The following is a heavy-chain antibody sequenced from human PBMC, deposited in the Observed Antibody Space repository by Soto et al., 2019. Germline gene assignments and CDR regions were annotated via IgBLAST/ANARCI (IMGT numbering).Heavy chain of an antibody. Sequence: QVQLQQWGAGPLRPLETLSLTCGVSGGSFSGYYWACIRQSPGKGLEWIGQINDRGSINYNPSLKSRVSISVDTSKNHYSLNLGSVTAADTAVYYCARESHDILTGPPWVWYFDLWGRGTLVTVSS. D-gene: IGHD3-9*01. J-gene: IGHJ2*01. CDR2: INDRGSI. CDR3: ARESHDILTGPPWVWYFDL. CDR1: GGSFSGYY. V-gene: IGHV4-34*01.